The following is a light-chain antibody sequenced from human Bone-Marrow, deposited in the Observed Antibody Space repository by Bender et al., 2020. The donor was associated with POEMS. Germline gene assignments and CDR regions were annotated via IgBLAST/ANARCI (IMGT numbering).Light chain of an antibody. V-gene: IGLV2-23*02. J-gene: IGLJ3*02. CDR1: SSDVGSYGL. CDR2: EVD. Sequence: QSALTQPASVSGSPGQSITISCTGTSSDVGSYGLVSWYQQHPGKAPKSIIYEVDKRPSGVSNRFSGSKSGDTASLTISGLQAEDEADYYCCSYAGLSTWVFGGGTKLTVL. CDR3: CSYAGLSTWV.